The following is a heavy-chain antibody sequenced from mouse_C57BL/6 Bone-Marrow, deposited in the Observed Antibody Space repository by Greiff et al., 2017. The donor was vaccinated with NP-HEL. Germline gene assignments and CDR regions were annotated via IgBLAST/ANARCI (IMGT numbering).Heavy chain of an antibody. Sequence: VQLQQPGAELVKPGASVKLSCKASGYTFTSYWMHWVKQRPGQGLEWIGMIHPNSGSTNYNEKFKSKATLTVDKSSSTAYMQLSSLTSEDSAVYYCARGYYGSSLAMDYWGQGTSVTVSS. J-gene: IGHJ4*01. CDR3: ARGYYGSSLAMDY. CDR2: IHPNSGST. D-gene: IGHD1-1*01. CDR1: GYTFTSYW. V-gene: IGHV1-64*01.